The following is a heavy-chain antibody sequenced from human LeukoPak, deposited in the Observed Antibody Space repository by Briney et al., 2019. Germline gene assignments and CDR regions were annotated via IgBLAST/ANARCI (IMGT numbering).Heavy chain of an antibody. J-gene: IGHJ3*02. CDR1: GDSVSSNSAG. D-gene: IGHD1-26*01. Sequence: SQTLSLTCAISGDSVSSNSAGWNWIRQSPSRGLEWLGRTYYRSKWYNEYAVSVKSRITINPDTSKKQFSLQLNSVTPEDTAVYYCAGTNSGNLEIWGQGTMVTVSS. CDR3: AGTNSGNLEI. CDR2: TYYRSKWYN. V-gene: IGHV6-1*01.